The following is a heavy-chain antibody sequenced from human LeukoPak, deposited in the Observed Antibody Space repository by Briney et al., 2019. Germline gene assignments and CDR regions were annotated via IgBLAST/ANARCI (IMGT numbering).Heavy chain of an antibody. CDR2: IRYDGSNK. J-gene: IGHJ3*01. CDR3: AKYFVVDGTANAFDV. CDR1: GFTFSSYG. V-gene: IGHV3-30*02. D-gene: IGHD2-21*01. Sequence: PGGSLRLSCVASGFTFSSYGMHWVRQAPGKGLEWVAFIRYDGSNKYYADSVKGRFTISRDNSKNTLYLQMDNLRVEDTAVYYCAKYFVVDGTANAFDVWGQGTLVTVSS.